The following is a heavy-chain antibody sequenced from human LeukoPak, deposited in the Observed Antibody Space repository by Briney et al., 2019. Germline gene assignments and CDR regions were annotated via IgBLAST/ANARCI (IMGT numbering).Heavy chain of an antibody. D-gene: IGHD3-10*01. CDR1: GGTFSSYA. Sequence: SVKVSFKASGGTFSSYAISWVRQAPGQGLEGMGRIIPILGIANYAQNFQGRVTITADESTSTAYMELSSLRSEDTAVYYCARAYYYGSGSNYKVPFLGYWGRGTRVTVSS. CDR3: ARAYYYGSGSNYKVPFLGY. V-gene: IGHV1-69*04. J-gene: IGHJ4*02. CDR2: IIPILGIA.